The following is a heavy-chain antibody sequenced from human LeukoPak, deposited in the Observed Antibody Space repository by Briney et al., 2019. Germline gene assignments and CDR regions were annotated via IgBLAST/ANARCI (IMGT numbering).Heavy chain of an antibody. CDR2: INPNSGGT. Sequence: ASVKVSCKASGYTFTGYYMHWVRQAPGQGLEWMGWINPNSGGTNYAQKFQGWVTMTRDTSISTAYMELSRLRSDDTAVYYCARDIEMATIDYGMDVWGQGTTVTVSS. J-gene: IGHJ6*02. CDR3: ARDIEMATIDYGMDV. D-gene: IGHD5-24*01. CDR1: GYTFTGYY. V-gene: IGHV1-2*04.